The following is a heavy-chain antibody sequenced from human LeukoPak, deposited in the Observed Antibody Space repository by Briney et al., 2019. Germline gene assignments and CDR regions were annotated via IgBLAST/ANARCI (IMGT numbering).Heavy chain of an antibody. J-gene: IGHJ5*02. CDR1: GGSISSYY. Sequence: SETLSLTCTAPGGSISSYYWSWIRQPAGKGLEWIGRIYTSGSTNYNPSLKSRVTMSVDTSKNQFSLKLSSVTAADTAVYYCAKQLSNWFDPWGQGTLVTVSS. CDR2: IYTSGST. D-gene: IGHD6-13*01. V-gene: IGHV4-4*07. CDR3: AKQLSNWFDP.